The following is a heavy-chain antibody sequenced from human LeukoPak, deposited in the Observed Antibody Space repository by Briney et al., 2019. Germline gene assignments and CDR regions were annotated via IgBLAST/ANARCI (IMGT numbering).Heavy chain of an antibody. Sequence: GGSLRLSCEASGFTFNTYSMNWARQAPGKGLEWVSSVDSSGGYMFYADSVKGRFIISRDNAKDSLYLQMNSLRVEDMAVYYCARGCSGGSCYESKFDPWGQGALVTVSS. J-gene: IGHJ5*02. V-gene: IGHV3-21*06. CDR1: GFTFNTYS. D-gene: IGHD2-15*01. CDR3: ARGCSGGSCYESKFDP. CDR2: VDSSGGYM.